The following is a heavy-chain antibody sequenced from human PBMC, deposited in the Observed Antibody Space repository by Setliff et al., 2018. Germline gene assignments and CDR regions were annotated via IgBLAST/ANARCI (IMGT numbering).Heavy chain of an antibody. J-gene: IGHJ4*02. Sequence: ASVKVSCKTSGYPFVGYYIYWMRQAPGQGPEWMGWIDPKSGRTKYAVKFQGRVTMTRDTSINTIYMEVSSLTSDDTAMYYCAKQGDLALDYWGQGTQVTVSS. CDR2: IDPKSGRT. D-gene: IGHD3-16*01. CDR1: GYPFVGYY. V-gene: IGHV1-2*02. CDR3: AKQGDLALDY.